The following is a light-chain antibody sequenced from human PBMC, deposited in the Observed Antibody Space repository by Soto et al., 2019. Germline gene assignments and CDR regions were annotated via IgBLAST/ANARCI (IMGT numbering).Light chain of an antibody. CDR2: EVN. CDR3: CSSAPESTYV. V-gene: IGLV2-14*01. Sequence: QSALTQPASLSGSPGQSITISCTGTSSDIGAYDYVSWFQQHPGKAPKLMISEVNNRPSGVSNRFSGSTSGNAASLTISGLQADDEADYFCCSSAPESTYVFGTGTKLTVL. CDR1: SSDIGAYDY. J-gene: IGLJ1*01.